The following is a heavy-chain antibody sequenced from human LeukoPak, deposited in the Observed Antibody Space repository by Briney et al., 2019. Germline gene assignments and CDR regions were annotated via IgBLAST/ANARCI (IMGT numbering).Heavy chain of an antibody. CDR3: ARGPQLAPPAYYYYGMDV. Sequence: PGGSLRLSCAASGFTFDDYAMHWVRQAPGKGLEWVSGISWNSGSIGYADSVKGRFTISRDNAKNSLYLQMNSLRAEDTAVYYCARGPQLAPPAYYYYGMDVWGQGTTVTVSS. CDR1: GFTFDDYA. D-gene: IGHD4-11*01. CDR2: ISWNSGSI. V-gene: IGHV3-9*01. J-gene: IGHJ6*02.